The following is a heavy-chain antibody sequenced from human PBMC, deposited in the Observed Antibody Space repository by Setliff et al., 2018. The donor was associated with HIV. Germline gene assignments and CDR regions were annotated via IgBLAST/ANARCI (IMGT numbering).Heavy chain of an antibody. CDR3: ARDRGIAVAGDSFDY. V-gene: IGHV1-18*04. J-gene: IGHJ4*02. Sequence: ASVKVSCKASGFTFSNSAVHWVRQARGQRLEWIGWISAYNGNTNYAQKLQGRVTMTTDTSTSTAYMELRSLRSDDTAVYYCARDRGIAVAGDSFDYWGQGTLVTVSS. CDR1: GFTFSNSA. D-gene: IGHD6-19*01. CDR2: ISAYNGNT.